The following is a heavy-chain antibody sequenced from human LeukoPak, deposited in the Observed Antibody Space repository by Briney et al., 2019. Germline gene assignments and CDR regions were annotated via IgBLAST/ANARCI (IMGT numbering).Heavy chain of an antibody. CDR2: MNPNSGNT. J-gene: IGHJ3*02. D-gene: IGHD3-16*01. Sequence: ASVKVSCKASGYTFTSYDVNWVRQATGQGLEWMGWMNPNSGNTGYAQKFQGRVTITRNTSISTAYMELSSLRSEDTAVYYCARGAGWGQHDAFDIWGQGTMVTVSS. CDR3: ARGAGWGQHDAFDI. CDR1: GYTFTSYD. V-gene: IGHV1-8*03.